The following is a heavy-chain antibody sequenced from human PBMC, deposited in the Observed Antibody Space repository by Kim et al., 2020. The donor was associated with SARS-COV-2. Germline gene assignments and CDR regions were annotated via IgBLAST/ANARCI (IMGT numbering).Heavy chain of an antibody. CDR2: ISGSGGST. V-gene: IGHV3-23*01. D-gene: IGHD4-4*01. CDR3: AKFTASTTITLNYYYGMDF. CDR1: GFTFSSYA. J-gene: IGHJ6*02. Sequence: GGSLRLSCAASGFTFSSYAMSWVRQAPGKGLEWVSAISGSGGSTYYADSVKERFTISRDNSKNTLFLQMNSLRAEDTAAYYCAKFTASTTITLNYYYGMDFWGQGTTVTVSS.